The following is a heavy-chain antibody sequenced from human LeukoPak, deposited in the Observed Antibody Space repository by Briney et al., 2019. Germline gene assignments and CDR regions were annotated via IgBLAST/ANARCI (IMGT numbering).Heavy chain of an antibody. Sequence: LXXVAVISYDGSNKYYADSVKGRFTISRDNSKNTLYLQMNSLRAEDTAVYYCAKTTYSSGWYIDYWGQGTLVTVSS. D-gene: IGHD6-19*01. J-gene: IGHJ4*02. CDR2: ISYDGSNK. CDR3: AKTTYSSGWYIDY. V-gene: IGHV3-30*18.